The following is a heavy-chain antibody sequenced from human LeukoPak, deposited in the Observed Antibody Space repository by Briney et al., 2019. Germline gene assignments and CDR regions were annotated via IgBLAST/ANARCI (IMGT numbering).Heavy chain of an antibody. Sequence: APVKVSCKASGGTFSSYAISWVRQAPGQGLEWMGGIIPIFGTANYAQKFQGRVTITADESTSTAYMELSSLRSEDTAVYYCARGGYCSGGSCYASVDYWGQGTLVTVSS. D-gene: IGHD2-15*01. CDR1: GGTFSSYA. V-gene: IGHV1-69*13. CDR3: ARGGYCSGGSCYASVDY. CDR2: IIPIFGTA. J-gene: IGHJ4*02.